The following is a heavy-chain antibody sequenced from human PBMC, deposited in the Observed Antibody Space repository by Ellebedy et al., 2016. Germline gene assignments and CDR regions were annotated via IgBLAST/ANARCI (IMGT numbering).Heavy chain of an antibody. J-gene: IGHJ3*02. D-gene: IGHD6-19*01. V-gene: IGHV3-48*01. CDR3: ARPPVAQWLVRPNYDAFDI. Sequence: GGSLRLSCAAFGFTFSSYSMNWVRQAPGKGLEWVSYISSSSSTIYYADSVKGRFTISRDNAKNSLYLQMNSLRAEDTAVYYCARPPVAQWLVRPNYDAFDIWGQGTMVTFSS. CDR2: ISSSSSTI. CDR1: GFTFSSYS.